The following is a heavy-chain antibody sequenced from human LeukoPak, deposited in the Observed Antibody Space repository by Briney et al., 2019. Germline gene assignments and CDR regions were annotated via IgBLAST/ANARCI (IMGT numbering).Heavy chain of an antibody. CDR2: IYYSGST. D-gene: IGHD3-3*01. V-gene: IGHV4-59*12. Sequence: SETLSLTCTVSGGSISSYYWSWIRQPPGKGLEWIGYIYYSGSTNYNPSLKSRVTLSVDTSKNQFSLKLSSVTAADTAVYYCARGPAYLITIFGVVTTPVDYWGQGTLVTVSS. CDR3: ARGPAYLITIFGVVTTPVDY. J-gene: IGHJ4*02. CDR1: GGSISSYY.